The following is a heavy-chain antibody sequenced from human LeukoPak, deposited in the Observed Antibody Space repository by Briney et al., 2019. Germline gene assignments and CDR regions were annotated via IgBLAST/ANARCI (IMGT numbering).Heavy chain of an antibody. CDR1: GYTFTSYG. CDR2: ISAYNGNT. Sequence: GPVKVSCNASGYTFTSYGISWVRQAPGQGLEWMGWISAYNGNTNYAQKLQGRVTMTTDTSTSTAYMELRSLRSDDTAVCYCARGGIPYGHYYYYYYMDVWGKGTTVTVSS. D-gene: IGHD3-10*01. V-gene: IGHV1-18*01. J-gene: IGHJ6*03. CDR3: ARGGIPYGHYYYYYYMDV.